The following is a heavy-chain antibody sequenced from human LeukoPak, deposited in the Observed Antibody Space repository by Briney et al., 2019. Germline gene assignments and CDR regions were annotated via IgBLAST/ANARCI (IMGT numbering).Heavy chain of an antibody. V-gene: IGHV1-2*04. Sequence: GASVKVSCKASGYTFTGYYMHWVRQAPGQGLEWMGWINPNSGGTNYAQKFKGWVTMTRDTSISTAYMELSRLRSDDTAVYYCARGDNYGDYGDYWGQGTLVTVSS. CDR3: ARGDNYGDYGDY. D-gene: IGHD4-17*01. CDR1: GYTFTGYY. J-gene: IGHJ4*02. CDR2: INPNSGGT.